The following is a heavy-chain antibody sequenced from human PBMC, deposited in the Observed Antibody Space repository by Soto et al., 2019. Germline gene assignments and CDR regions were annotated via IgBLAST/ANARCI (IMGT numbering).Heavy chain of an antibody. J-gene: IGHJ6*02. D-gene: IGHD6-6*01. CDR1: GFSISSSSYY. CDR3: ARILVRSSSGDYYGMDV. V-gene: IGHV4-39*01. CDR2: IYYSGST. Sequence: SETLSLTCTVSGFSISSSSYYWGWIRQPPGKGLEWIGSIYYSGSTYYNPSLKSRVTISVDTSKNQFSLKLSSVTAADTAVYYCARILVRSSSGDYYGMDVWGQGTTVTVSS.